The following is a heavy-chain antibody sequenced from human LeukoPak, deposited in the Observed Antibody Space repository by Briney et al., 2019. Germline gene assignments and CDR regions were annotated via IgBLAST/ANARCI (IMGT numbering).Heavy chain of an antibody. Sequence: GGSLRLSCAASGFTFSSYGMHWVRQAPGKGLEWVAVIWYDGSNKYYADSVKGRFTISRDNAKNSLYLQMNSLRAEDTALYHCIAMVRGVKKSDAFDIWGQGTMVTVSS. V-gene: IGHV3-33*03. D-gene: IGHD3-10*01. CDR3: IAMVRGVKKSDAFDI. CDR2: IWYDGSNK. J-gene: IGHJ3*02. CDR1: GFTFSSYG.